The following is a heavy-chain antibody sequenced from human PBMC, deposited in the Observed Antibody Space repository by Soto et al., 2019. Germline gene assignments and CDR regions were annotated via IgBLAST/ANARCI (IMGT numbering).Heavy chain of an antibody. D-gene: IGHD3-10*01. V-gene: IGHV3-48*01. CDR2: ISSSSSTI. CDR1: GFTFSSYS. J-gene: IGHJ6*03. Sequence: EVQLVESGGGLVQPGGSLRLSCAASGFTFSSYSMNWVRQAPGKGLEWVSYISSSSSTIYYADSVKGRFTISRDNAKNSLYLQMNSLRAEDTAVYYCARDFSSMVRGVIGYYYYYYMDVWGKGTTVTVSS. CDR3: ARDFSSMVRGVIGYYYYYYMDV.